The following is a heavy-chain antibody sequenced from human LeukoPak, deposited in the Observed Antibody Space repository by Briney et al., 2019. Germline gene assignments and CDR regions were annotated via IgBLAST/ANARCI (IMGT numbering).Heavy chain of an antibody. Sequence: GGSLTLSCAASGFTFDDYGMSWVRQAPGKGLEWVSGINWNGGSTGYADSVKGRFTLSRDKAKNSLYLQMNSLRAEDTALYYCARARGSYYYDDTIDYWGQGTLVTVSS. CDR2: INWNGGST. D-gene: IGHD3-22*01. V-gene: IGHV3-20*04. J-gene: IGHJ4*02. CDR1: GFTFDDYG. CDR3: ARARGSYYYDDTIDY.